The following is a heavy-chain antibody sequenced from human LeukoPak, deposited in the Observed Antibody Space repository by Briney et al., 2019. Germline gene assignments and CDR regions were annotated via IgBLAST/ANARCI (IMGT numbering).Heavy chain of an antibody. D-gene: IGHD3-22*01. CDR3: TTLGYHLDS. J-gene: IGHJ4*02. CDR2: FAGSDTTK. V-gene: IGHV3-48*03. Sequence: GGSLRLSCAASGFDFGAYEMNWVRQAPGKGLEWVAYFAGSDTTKYYAGSVRGRFTISRDNAKNSLYLQMNSLRAEDTALYYCTTLGYHLDSWGQGTLVTVSS. CDR1: GFDFGAYE.